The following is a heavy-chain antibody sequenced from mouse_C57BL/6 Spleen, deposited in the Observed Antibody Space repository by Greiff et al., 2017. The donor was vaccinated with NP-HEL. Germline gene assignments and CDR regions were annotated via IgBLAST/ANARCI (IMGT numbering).Heavy chain of an antibody. CDR2: IWGDGST. CDR1: GFSLTSYG. J-gene: IGHJ3*01. V-gene: IGHV2-3*01. CDR3: ASTGKLGNPAWFAY. Sequence: VHLVESGPGLVAPSQSLSITCTVSGFSLTSYGVSWVRQPPGKGLEWLGVIWGDGSTNYHSALISRLSISKDKSKRHVFLKLNSMQTDDTATDYWASTGKLGNPAWFAYWGQGTLVTVSA. D-gene: IGHD2-1*01.